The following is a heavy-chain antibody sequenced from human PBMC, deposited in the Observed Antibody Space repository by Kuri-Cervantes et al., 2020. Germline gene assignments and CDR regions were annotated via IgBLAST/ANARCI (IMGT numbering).Heavy chain of an antibody. Sequence: GESLKISCAASGFTFSSYCMNWVRQAPGTGLEWVSSISSSSSYIYYADSVKGRFTISRDNAKNSLYLQMNSLRAEDTALYYCAKDIGDYGDHYGFDYWGQGTLVTVSS. CDR3: AKDIGDYGDHYGFDY. J-gene: IGHJ4*02. D-gene: IGHD4-17*01. CDR1: GFTFSSYC. V-gene: IGHV3-21*04. CDR2: ISSSSSYI.